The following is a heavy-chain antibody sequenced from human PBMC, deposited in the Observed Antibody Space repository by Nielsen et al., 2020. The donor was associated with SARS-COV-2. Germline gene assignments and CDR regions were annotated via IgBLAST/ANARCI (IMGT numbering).Heavy chain of an antibody. CDR1: GGSINSYY. Sequence: SETLSLTCTVSGGSINSYYWSWIRQPPGKGLEWIGYIYYSGSTNYNPSLKSRVTISVDTSKNQFSLKLSSVTAADTAVYYCAMTTGVAEFFDYWGQGTLVTVSS. D-gene: IGHD1-1*01. J-gene: IGHJ4*02. CDR2: IYYSGST. CDR3: AMTTGVAEFFDY. V-gene: IGHV4-59*01.